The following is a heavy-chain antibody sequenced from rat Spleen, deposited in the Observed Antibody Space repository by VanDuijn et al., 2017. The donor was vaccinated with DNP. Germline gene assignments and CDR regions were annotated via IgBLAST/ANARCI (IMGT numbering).Heavy chain of an antibody. Sequence: EVQLVESGGGLVQPKGSLKLSCAASGFDFNSYTMSWVRQAPTKGLEWVACISYDGGRTYYGDSVKGRFTISRHNAKSTLYLQMDSLRSEDTATYYGATNNYFDYWGQGVMVTVSP. CDR1: GFDFNSYT. D-gene: IGHD3-4*01. J-gene: IGHJ2*01. V-gene: IGHV5-29*01. CDR2: ISYDGGRT. CDR3: ATNNYFDY.